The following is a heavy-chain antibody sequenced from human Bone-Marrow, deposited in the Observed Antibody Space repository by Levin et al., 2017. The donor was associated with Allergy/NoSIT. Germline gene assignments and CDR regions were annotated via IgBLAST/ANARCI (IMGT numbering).Heavy chain of an antibody. CDR2: INPNSGGT. D-gene: IGHD3-22*01. Sequence: GESLKISCKASGYTFTDYYMNWVRQAPGQGLEWMGWINPNSGGTNYAQKFQGMVTMTRDTSISTAYMELSGLRSDDTAVYYCARDPDYYDRAFDTWGQGTMVTVSS. CDR1: GYTFTDYY. J-gene: IGHJ3*02. CDR3: ARDPDYYDRAFDT. V-gene: IGHV1-2*02.